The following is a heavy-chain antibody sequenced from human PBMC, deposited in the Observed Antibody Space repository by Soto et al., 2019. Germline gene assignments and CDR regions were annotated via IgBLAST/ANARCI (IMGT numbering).Heavy chain of an antibody. J-gene: IGHJ3*02. CDR3: ARPLWRFGVVTPDAFDI. Sequence: QVQLVESGGGVVQPGRSLRLSCAASGFTFSSYGMHWVRQAPGKGLEWVAVIWYDGSNKYYADSVKGRFTISRDNSKNTPYLQMNSLRAEDTAVYYCARPLWRFGVVTPDAFDIWGQGTMVTVSS. CDR2: IWYDGSNK. D-gene: IGHD3-3*01. V-gene: IGHV3-33*01. CDR1: GFTFSSYG.